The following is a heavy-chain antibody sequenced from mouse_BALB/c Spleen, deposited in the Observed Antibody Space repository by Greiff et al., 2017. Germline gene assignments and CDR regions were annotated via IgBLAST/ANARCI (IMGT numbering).Heavy chain of an antibody. J-gene: IGHJ3*01. CDR3: ARANYYGLFAY. Sequence: EVNVVESGGGLVQPGGSLRLSCATSGFTFSDFYMEWVRQPPGKRLEWIAASRNKANDYTTEYSASVKGRFIVSRDTSQSILYLQMNALRAEDTAIYYCARANYYGLFAYWGQGTLVTVS. D-gene: IGHD1-2*01. V-gene: IGHV7-1*02. CDR2: SRNKANDYTT. CDR1: GFTFSDFY.